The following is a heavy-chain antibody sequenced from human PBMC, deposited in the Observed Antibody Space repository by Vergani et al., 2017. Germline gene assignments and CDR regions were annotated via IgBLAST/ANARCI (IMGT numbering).Heavy chain of an antibody. D-gene: IGHD3-16*01. J-gene: IGHJ3*02. V-gene: IGHV4-38-2*02. CDR2: LHHNGAT. Sequence: QVQLKESGPGLVKPSETLSLTCTVSNFFISSNAYYWGWIRQAPGRGLEWIGSLHHNGATSHNPSLRSRVTMSVDTSKNQFSLSLNSVTAADTAIYYCARQFWVSQGVGAFKTWGRGTEVSVSS. CDR3: ARQFWVSQGVGAFKT. CDR1: NFFISSNAYY.